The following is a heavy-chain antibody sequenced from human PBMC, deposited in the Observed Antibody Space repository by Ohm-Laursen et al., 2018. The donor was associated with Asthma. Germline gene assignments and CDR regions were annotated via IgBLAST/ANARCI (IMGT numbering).Heavy chain of an antibody. Sequence: SLRLSCAASGFTFSSYGMHWVRQAPGKGLEWVAVIWHDGSNKYYADSVKGRFTISRDNSKNTLYLQMNSLRAEDTAVYYCARDAVTTSHSYYYYGMDVWGQGTTVTVSS. D-gene: IGHD4-17*01. V-gene: IGHV3-33*01. CDR1: GFTFSSYG. CDR2: IWHDGSNK. CDR3: ARDAVTTSHSYYYYGMDV. J-gene: IGHJ6*02.